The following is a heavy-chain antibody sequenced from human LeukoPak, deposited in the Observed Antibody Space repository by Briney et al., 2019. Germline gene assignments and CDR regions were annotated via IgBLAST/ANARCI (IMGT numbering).Heavy chain of an antibody. D-gene: IGHD4-17*01. V-gene: IGHV3-30*18. J-gene: IGHJ4*02. CDR3: AKDHYGAHDY. Sequence: PGGSLRLSCAASGFTFSSYGMHWVRQAPGKGLEWVAVISYDGSNKYYADSVKGRFTISRDNSKNTLYLQMNSLRAEDTAVYYCAKDHYGAHDYWGQGTLVTVSS. CDR1: GFTFSSYG. CDR2: ISYDGSNK.